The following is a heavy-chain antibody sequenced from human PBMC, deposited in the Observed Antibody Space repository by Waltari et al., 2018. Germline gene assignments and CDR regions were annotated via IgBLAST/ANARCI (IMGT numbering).Heavy chain of an antibody. D-gene: IGHD3-22*01. CDR2: LNSDGSRT. Sequence: EVQLVESGGGLVQPGGSLRLSCAASGFTFSNYWMHWVRQAPGKGLVGGSRLNSDGSRTIYADAVKGRFTISRDNAKNTLYLQMNSLRAEDTAVYYCARGSQYYYDSSGYAYDYWGQGTLVTVSS. V-gene: IGHV3-74*01. CDR1: GFTFSNYW. CDR3: ARGSQYYYDSSGYAYDY. J-gene: IGHJ4*02.